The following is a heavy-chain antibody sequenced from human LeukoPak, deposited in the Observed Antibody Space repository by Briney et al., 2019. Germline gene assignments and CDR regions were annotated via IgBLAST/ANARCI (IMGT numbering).Heavy chain of an antibody. Sequence: SETLSLTCTVSGGSISSYYWSWIRQPPGKGLEWIGEINHSGSTNYNPSLKSGGTISVDTSKTQFSLKLSSVTAADTAVYYCARQRRVRGAKEVYYYYYYMDVWGKGTTVTISS. CDR2: INHSGST. D-gene: IGHD3-10*01. CDR3: ARQRRVRGAKEVYYYYYYMDV. CDR1: GGSISSYY. J-gene: IGHJ6*03. V-gene: IGHV4-34*01.